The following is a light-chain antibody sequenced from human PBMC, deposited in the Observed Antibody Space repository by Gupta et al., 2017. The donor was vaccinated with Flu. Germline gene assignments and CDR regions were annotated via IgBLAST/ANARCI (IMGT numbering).Light chain of an antibody. CDR1: QSVSSN. J-gene: IGKJ3*01. CDR2: GAS. CDR3: QQNNNWAS. Sequence: SPATLSVSPGERATLSCRASQSVSSNLAWYQQKPGQAPRLLIYGASTRATGIPARFSGSGSGTEFTLTISSLQSEDFAVYYCQQNNNWASFGHGTKVDIK. V-gene: IGKV3-15*01.